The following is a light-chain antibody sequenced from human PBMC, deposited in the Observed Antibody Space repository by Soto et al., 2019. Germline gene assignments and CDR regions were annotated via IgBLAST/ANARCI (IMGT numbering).Light chain of an antibody. CDR3: QQYHNYPYT. J-gene: IGKJ2*01. V-gene: IGKV1-16*02. CDR1: QGINNY. CDR2: AAS. Sequence: DIQMTQSPSSLSASLGDRVTITCRANQGINNYLAWFQQKPGIAPKSLIYAASNLQTGVPSHFNGSGYGTDFTLTISSLQTEDFATYYCQQYHNYPYTFGQGTKLEIK.